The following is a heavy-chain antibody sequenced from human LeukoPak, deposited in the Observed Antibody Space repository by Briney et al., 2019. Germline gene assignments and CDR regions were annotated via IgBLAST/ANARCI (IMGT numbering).Heavy chain of an antibody. D-gene: IGHD4-17*01. CDR3: ASTPNDYGDDHYFDY. J-gene: IGHJ4*02. CDR1: GYTFTCYY. Sequence: ASVKVSCKASGYTFTCYYMHWVRQAPGQGLEWMGMINPSGGSTSYAQKFQGRVTMTRDTSTSTVYMELSSLRSEDTAVYYCASTPNDYGDDHYFDYWGQGTLVTVSS. V-gene: IGHV1-46*01. CDR2: INPSGGST.